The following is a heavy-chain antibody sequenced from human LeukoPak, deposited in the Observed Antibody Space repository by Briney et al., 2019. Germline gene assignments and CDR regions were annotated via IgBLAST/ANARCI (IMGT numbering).Heavy chain of an antibody. CDR3: ARDQEGFDY. CDR1: GYTFTSNY. V-gene: IGHV1-46*01. CDR2: IYPRDGST. J-gene: IGHJ4*02. Sequence: ASVKVSCKASGYTFTSNYIHWVRQAPGQGLEWMGMIYPRDGSTSYAQKFQGRVTVIRDTSTSTVHMELSGLTSEDTAVYYCARDQEGFDYWGQGTLVTVSS.